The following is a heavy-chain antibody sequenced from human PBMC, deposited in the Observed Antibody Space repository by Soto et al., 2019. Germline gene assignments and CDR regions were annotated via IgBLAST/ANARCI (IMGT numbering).Heavy chain of an antibody. CDR3: PHYVGTAGYYNGMDV. V-gene: IGHV1-18*01. Sequence: QAQLVQSGGEVKRPGASVKVSCKASGYTLTIYGMTWVRQAPGQGLEWMGWMSAYSGKAEYAQKFQGRVTMATDTSTSTAHMELRDLRPDDSAIYYCPHYVGTAGYYNGMDVWGQGTTVTVSS. J-gene: IGHJ6*02. CDR1: GYTLTIYG. D-gene: IGHD3-10*02. CDR2: MSAYSGKA.